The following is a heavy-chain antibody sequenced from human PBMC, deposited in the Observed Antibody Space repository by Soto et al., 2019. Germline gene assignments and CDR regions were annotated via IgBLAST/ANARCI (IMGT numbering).Heavy chain of an antibody. V-gene: IGHV1-3*01. Sequence: ASVXVSFKCALYIFTCDAMHSLRQAAGQSLEGVGWINAGNGYTKYSQKFQGRVTFSRDTSASTAYVELSSLRSEDTAVYFCARQRDSRTSQYYSYDMEVWGQGTTVTVSS. CDR1: LYIFTCDA. CDR2: INAGNGYT. D-gene: IGHD2-15*01. CDR3: ARQRDSRTSQYYSYDMEV. J-gene: IGHJ6*02.